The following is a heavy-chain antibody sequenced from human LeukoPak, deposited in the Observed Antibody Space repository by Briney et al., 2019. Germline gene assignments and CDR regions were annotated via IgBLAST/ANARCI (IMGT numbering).Heavy chain of an antibody. Sequence: GGSLRLSCAASGFTFSGYTMNWVRQAPGKGLEWVSSISPSSSYIYYADSVKGRFAISRDNAENSLYLQMNSLSAEDTAVYYCAREVFVGMGLSFDYWGQGTLVTVSS. D-gene: IGHD3-16*01. CDR1: GFTFSGYT. J-gene: IGHJ4*02. CDR2: ISPSSSYI. CDR3: AREVFVGMGLSFDY. V-gene: IGHV3-21*01.